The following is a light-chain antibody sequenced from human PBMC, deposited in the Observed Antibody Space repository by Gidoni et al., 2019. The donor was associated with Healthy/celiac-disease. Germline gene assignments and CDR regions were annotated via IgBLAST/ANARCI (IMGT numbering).Light chain of an antibody. J-gene: IGLJ2*01. CDR1: NIESKT. CDR2: DDG. CDR3: QVWHSSAHVF. Sequence: SFVLTQPPSGSVAPGKTATITCGGTNIESKTVHWYQQKPGQAPVLVVFDDGDRPAGISDRFSGSNSGNTATLTISRVEAGDEADYSCQVWHSSAHVFFGGGTKLTVL. V-gene: IGLV3-21*03.